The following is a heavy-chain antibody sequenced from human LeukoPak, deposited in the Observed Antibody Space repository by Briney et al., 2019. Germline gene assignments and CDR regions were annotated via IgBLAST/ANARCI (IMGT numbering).Heavy chain of an antibody. V-gene: IGHV3-23*01. J-gene: IGHJ4*02. CDR3: AKDPVAGAKGGGADFDY. D-gene: IGHD6-19*01. Sequence: GGSLRLSCAASGFTFSSYAMSWVRQAPGKGLEWVSAISGSGGSTYYADSVKGRFTISKDDSKNTLYLQMNSLRPEDSAVYFCAKDPVAGAKGGGADFDYWGQGTLVTVSS. CDR2: ISGSGGST. CDR1: GFTFSSYA.